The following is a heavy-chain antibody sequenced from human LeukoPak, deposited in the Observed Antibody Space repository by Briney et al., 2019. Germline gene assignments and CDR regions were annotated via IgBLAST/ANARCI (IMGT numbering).Heavy chain of an antibody. D-gene: IGHD3-10*01. CDR1: GFTFSSYG. Sequence: GGSLRLSCAASGFTFSSYGMHWVRQAPGKGLEWVAVISYDGSNKYYADSVKGRFTISRDNSKNTLYLQMNSLRAEDTAVYYCAKDGYYYGSGSYSGMDVWGQGTTVTVSS. CDR3: AKDGYYYGSGSYSGMDV. J-gene: IGHJ6*02. V-gene: IGHV3-30*18. CDR2: ISYDGSNK.